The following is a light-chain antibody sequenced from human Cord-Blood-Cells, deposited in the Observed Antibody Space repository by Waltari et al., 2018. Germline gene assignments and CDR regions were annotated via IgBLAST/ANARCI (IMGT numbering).Light chain of an antibody. CDR1: SSDVGGYNY. CDR3: SSYTSSSTPL. V-gene: IGLV2-14*01. CDR2: DVS. J-gene: IGLJ3*02. Sequence: QSALTQPASVSGSPGQSITISSTGTSSDVGGYNYVSWYQQHPGKAPNLMIYDVSNRPSGVSNRFSGSKSGNTASLTISGLQAEDEADYYCSSYTSSSTPLFGGGTKLTVL.